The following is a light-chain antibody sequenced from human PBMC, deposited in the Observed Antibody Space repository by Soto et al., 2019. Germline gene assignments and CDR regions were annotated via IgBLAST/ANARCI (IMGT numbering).Light chain of an antibody. CDR2: SDD. Sequence: QAVVTQPPSASGTPGQRVTISCSGSSSNSGSNAVSWYQHFPGTAPKVLIYSDDQRPSGVPDRFSGSKSGTSASLAISGLRAEDEADYFCAAWGDSLNTWVFGGGTKLTVL. J-gene: IGLJ3*02. V-gene: IGLV1-44*01. CDR3: AAWGDSLNTWV. CDR1: SSNSGSNA.